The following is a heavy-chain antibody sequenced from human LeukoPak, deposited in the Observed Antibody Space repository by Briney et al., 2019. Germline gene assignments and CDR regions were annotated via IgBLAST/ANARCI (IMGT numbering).Heavy chain of an antibody. CDR2: IYYSGST. D-gene: IGHD6-6*01. J-gene: IGHJ4*02. CDR3: AISIAALRSDY. CDR1: GVSISSYY. V-gene: IGHV4-59*12. Sequence: SETLSLTCTVSGVSISSYYWSWIRQPPGKGLEWIGYIYYSGSTNYNPSLKSRVTISVDTSKNQFSLKLSSVTAADTAVYYCAISIAALRSDYWGQGTLVTVSS.